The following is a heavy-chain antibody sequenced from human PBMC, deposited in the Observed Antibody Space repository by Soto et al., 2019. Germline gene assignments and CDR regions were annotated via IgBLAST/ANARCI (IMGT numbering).Heavy chain of an antibody. D-gene: IGHD1-1*01. J-gene: IGHJ4*01. CDR3: ARGARVEETEFDY. V-gene: IGHV1-69*06. CDR1: GGTFSSYA. CDR2: IIPIFGTA. Sequence: QVQLVQSGAEVKKPGSSVKVSCKASGGTFSSYAISWVRQAPGQGLEWMGGIIPIFGTANYAQKFQGRVTITEAKSTSTAYMELSSMRSEDTAMYYCARGARVEETEFDYLGDGTLVTVSS.